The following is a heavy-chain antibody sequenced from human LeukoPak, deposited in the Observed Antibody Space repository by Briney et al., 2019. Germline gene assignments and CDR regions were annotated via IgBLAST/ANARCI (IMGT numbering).Heavy chain of an antibody. J-gene: IGHJ4*02. Sequence: SETLSLTCTVSGGSISSGSYYWSWIRQPAGKGLEWIGRIYTSGSTNYNPSLKSRVTISVDTSKNQFSLKLSSVTAADTAVYYCARELNWGFPYYFDYWGQGTLVTVSS. CDR1: GGSISSGSYY. CDR3: ARELNWGFPYYFDY. V-gene: IGHV4-61*02. CDR2: IYTSGST. D-gene: IGHD7-27*01.